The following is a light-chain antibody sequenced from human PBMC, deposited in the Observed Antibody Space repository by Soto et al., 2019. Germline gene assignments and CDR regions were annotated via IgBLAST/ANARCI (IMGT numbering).Light chain of an antibody. CDR3: LQYHNWPLT. J-gene: IGKJ4*01. CDR1: QSVSSN. V-gene: IGKV3-15*01. CDR2: GAS. Sequence: EIVMTQSPATLSVSPGERATLSCRASQSVSSNLAWYQQKPGQAPRLLIYGASTRATGIPARFSGSGSGTEFTLTISSLQSEDFAVYYCLQYHNWPLTFGGGTKVEIK.